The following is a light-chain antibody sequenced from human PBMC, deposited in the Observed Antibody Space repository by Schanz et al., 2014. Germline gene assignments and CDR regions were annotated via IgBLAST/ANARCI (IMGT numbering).Light chain of an antibody. V-gene: IGKV4-1*01. J-gene: IGKJ5*01. CDR3: QQYYSTPIT. Sequence: DIVMTQSPDSLPVSLGERATINCKSSQSVLYTSDSKNYLAWYQHKPGQPPKLLIYWASTRESGVPDRFSGSGSGTDFTLTISSLQAEDVAVYYCQQYYSTPITFGQGTRLEIK. CDR1: QSVLYTSDSKNY. CDR2: WAS.